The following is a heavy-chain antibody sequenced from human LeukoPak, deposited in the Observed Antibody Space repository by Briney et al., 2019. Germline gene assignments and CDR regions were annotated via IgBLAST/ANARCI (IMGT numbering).Heavy chain of an antibody. D-gene: IGHD5-18*01. V-gene: IGHV3-13*01. CDR3: VAEGRAGYSYGSAFDI. CDR1: GFTFSNYD. CDR2: IGPAGNT. Sequence: GGSLRLSCAAPGFTFSNYDMLWVRHVTGKGLEWVASIGPAGNTFYPGSVKGRFTISREKAKNSLYLQMNSLRAGDTAVYYLVAEGRAGYSYGSAFDIWGQGTMVTVSS. J-gene: IGHJ3*02.